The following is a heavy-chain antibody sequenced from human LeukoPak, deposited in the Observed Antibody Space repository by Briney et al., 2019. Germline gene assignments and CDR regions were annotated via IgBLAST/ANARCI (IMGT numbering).Heavy chain of an antibody. D-gene: IGHD3-16*01. J-gene: IGHJ4*02. CDR1: GFTFNNFG. CDR2: IGYDESKK. V-gene: IGHV3-30*02. Sequence: GGSLRLSCEASGFTFNNFGMHWVRQAPGKGLEWVAFIGYDESKKYYAESVKGRFTISRDDSKNTLYLQMSALKTEDTAVYYCARDLGSSTLTSFDYWGQGTLVTVSS. CDR3: ARDLGSSTLTSFDY.